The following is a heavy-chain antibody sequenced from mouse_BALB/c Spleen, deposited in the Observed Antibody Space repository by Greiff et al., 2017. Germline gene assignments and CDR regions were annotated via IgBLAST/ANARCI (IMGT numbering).Heavy chain of an antibody. CDR3: ASNQRGKAY. Sequence: EVQLHQSGPELMKPGASVKISCKASGYSFTSYYMHWVKQSHGKSLEWIGYIDPFNGGTSYNQKFKGKATLTVDKSSSTAYMHLSSLTSEDSAVYYCASNQRGKAYWGQGTLVTVSA. V-gene: IGHV1S135*01. CDR1: GYSFTSYY. CDR2: IDPFNGGT. J-gene: IGHJ3*01.